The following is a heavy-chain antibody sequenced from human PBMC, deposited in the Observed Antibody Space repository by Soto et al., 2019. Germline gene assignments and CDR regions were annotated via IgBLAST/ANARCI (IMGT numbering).Heavy chain of an antibody. Sequence: GGSLRLSCAASGFSFSSYGMHWVRQAPGKGLEWVALISYDGSNKFYADSVKGRFTISRDNFKNTLYLQVNSLRAEDTAVYYCAKDLFSGGSYPNWFDPWGQGTQVTVSS. D-gene: IGHD1-26*01. CDR3: AKDLFSGGSYPNWFDP. V-gene: IGHV3-30*18. CDR2: ISYDGSNK. J-gene: IGHJ5*02. CDR1: GFSFSSYG.